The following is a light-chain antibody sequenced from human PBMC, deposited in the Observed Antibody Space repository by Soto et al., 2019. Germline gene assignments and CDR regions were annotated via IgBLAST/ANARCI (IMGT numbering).Light chain of an antibody. Sequence: DIQLTPSPSSLSASVGDRVTITCRASQAISSYLAWYQQKPGKVPELLNYATSTLQSGAPSRFSGSGSGTDFTLTISSLQPEDVATYYCHKYNHAPTFGGGTKGEIK. CDR2: ATS. J-gene: IGKJ4*01. V-gene: IGKV1-27*01. CDR3: HKYNHAPT. CDR1: QAISSY.